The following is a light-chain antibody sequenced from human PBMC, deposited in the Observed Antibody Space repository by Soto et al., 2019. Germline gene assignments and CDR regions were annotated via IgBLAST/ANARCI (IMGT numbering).Light chain of an antibody. Sequence: DIQMTQSPSTLSTSVGDRVSINCRASQSISAWLAWYQQKPGKAPRLLIYKASTLEIGVPSRFSGSGSGTEFTLSISSLQPDDVAIYYCQQYNVYSWTFGHGTKVDLK. V-gene: IGKV1-5*03. CDR2: KAS. J-gene: IGKJ1*01. CDR1: QSISAW. CDR3: QQYNVYSWT.